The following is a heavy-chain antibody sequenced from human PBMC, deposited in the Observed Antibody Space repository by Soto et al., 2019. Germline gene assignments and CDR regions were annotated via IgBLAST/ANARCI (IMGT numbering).Heavy chain of an antibody. Sequence: GGSLRLSCAASGFTFSSYGMHWVRQAPGKGLEWVAVISYDGSNKYYADSVKGRFTISRDNSKNTLYLQMNSLRAEDTAVYYCANGGDYYYYYGMDVWGKGTTVTVSS. V-gene: IGHV3-30*18. CDR2: ISYDGSNK. CDR1: GFTFSSYG. J-gene: IGHJ6*04. CDR3: ANGGDYYYYYGMDV. D-gene: IGHD4-17*01.